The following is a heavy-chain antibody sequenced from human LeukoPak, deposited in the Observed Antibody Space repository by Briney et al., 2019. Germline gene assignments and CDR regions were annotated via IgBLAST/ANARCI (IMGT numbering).Heavy chain of an antibody. CDR2: TYYRSQQWYS. CDR3: GRETDFGVVTN. CDR1: GDSVSSNGAA. V-gene: IGHV6-1*01. D-gene: IGHD3-3*01. Sequence: SHTVSLTCAISGDSVSSNGAAWDWIRQSPSRGLEWLGRTYYRSQQWYSDYAPSVKGRITINADTSQNQFSLHLNSVTPGDAAVYYCGRETDFGVVTNWGQGTLVTVSS. J-gene: IGHJ4*02.